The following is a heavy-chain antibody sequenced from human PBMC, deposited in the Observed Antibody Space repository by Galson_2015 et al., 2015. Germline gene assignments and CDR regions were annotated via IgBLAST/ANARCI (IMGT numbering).Heavy chain of an antibody. J-gene: IGHJ4*02. CDR1: GFTFSSYV. Sequence: SLSLSCADSGFTFSSYVMSWVRQAPGKGLEWVSAISGGGVSTYYTDSVKGRFTISRDNSKNTLYLQMNSLSAEDTAMYYCAKDDRIVVVPAATRFDYWGQGTLVTVSS. CDR3: AKDDRIVVVPAATRFDY. CDR2: ISGGGVST. V-gene: IGHV3-23*01. D-gene: IGHD2-2*01.